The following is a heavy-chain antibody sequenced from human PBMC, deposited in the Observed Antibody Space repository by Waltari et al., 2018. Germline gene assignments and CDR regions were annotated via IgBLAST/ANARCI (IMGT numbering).Heavy chain of an antibody. D-gene: IGHD3-10*01. V-gene: IGHV4-59*01. CDR1: GGSISSYY. CDR2: IYYSGST. J-gene: IGHJ4*02. CDR3: ARDRGPIDY. Sequence: QVQLQESGPGLVKPSETLSLTCTVSGGSISSYYWSWIRQPPGKGLEWSGYIYYSGSTNYNPSLKSRVTISVDTSKNQFSLKLSSVTAADTAVYYCARDRGPIDYWGQGTLVTVSS.